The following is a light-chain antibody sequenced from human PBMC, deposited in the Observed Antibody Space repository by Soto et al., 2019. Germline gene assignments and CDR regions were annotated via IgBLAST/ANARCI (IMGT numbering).Light chain of an antibody. V-gene: IGKV3-15*01. Sequence: EIVMTQSPATLSVSPGETATLSCRANQSVSSYLAWYQQKPGQAPRLLIYGASTRATGIPARFSGSGSGTEFTLTISGLQSEDFAVYSCQQYNDWPLFTFGQGTRLDIK. J-gene: IGKJ5*01. CDR2: GAS. CDR3: QQYNDWPLFT. CDR1: QSVSSY.